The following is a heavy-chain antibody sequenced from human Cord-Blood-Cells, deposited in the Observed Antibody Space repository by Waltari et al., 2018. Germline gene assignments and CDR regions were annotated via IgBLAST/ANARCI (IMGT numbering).Heavy chain of an antibody. V-gene: IGHV3-66*01. CDR3: ARVRYYYFDY. J-gene: IGHJ4*02. CDR2: IYSGGST. D-gene: IGHD1-1*01. CDR1: VSSNY. Sequence: VSSNYMSWVRQAPGKGLEWVSVIYSGGSTYYADSVKGRFTISRDNSKNTLYLQMNSLRAEDTAVYYCARVRYYYFDYWGQGTLVTVSS.